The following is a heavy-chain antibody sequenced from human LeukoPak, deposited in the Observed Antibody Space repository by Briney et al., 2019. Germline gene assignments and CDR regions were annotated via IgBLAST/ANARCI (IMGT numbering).Heavy chain of an antibody. J-gene: IGHJ4*02. Sequence: SETLSLTCTVSGGSISSSSYYWGWIRQPPGKGLEWIGSIYYSGSTYYNPSLKSRVTISVDTSKNQFSLKLSSVTAADTAVYYCARFLYNWNSVAPDYWGQGTLVTVSS. CDR1: GGSISSSSYY. V-gene: IGHV4-39*01. D-gene: IGHD1-7*01. CDR2: IYYSGST. CDR3: ARFLYNWNSVAPDY.